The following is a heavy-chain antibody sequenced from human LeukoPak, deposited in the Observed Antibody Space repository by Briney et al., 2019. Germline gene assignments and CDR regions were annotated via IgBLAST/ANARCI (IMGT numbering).Heavy chain of an antibody. Sequence: GGSLRLSCAASGFTFSSYAMSWVRQAPGKGLEWVSAISGSGGSTYYADSVKGRFTISRDNSKNTLYLQMNSLRAEDTAVYYCASTMVRGVTHYYYYGMDVWGQGTTVTV. V-gene: IGHV3-23*01. CDR1: GFTFSSYA. J-gene: IGHJ6*02. CDR3: ASTMVRGVTHYYYYGMDV. CDR2: ISGSGGST. D-gene: IGHD3-10*01.